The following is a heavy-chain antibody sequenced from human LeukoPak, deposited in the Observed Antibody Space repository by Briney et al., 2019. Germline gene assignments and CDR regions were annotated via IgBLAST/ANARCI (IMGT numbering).Heavy chain of an antibody. V-gene: IGHV3-9*01. J-gene: IGHJ4*02. Sequence: PVGSLRLSCAASGFSFEAYGMYWVRQAPGKGLEWVSGITWNSDDMAYADSVKGRFTISRDNAKNCLYLQMNSLTVEDTALYYCTRVTSWRTGFDYWGQGTLVTVSS. D-gene: IGHD1-1*01. CDR2: ITWNSDDM. CDR1: GFSFEAYG. CDR3: TRVTSWRTGFDY.